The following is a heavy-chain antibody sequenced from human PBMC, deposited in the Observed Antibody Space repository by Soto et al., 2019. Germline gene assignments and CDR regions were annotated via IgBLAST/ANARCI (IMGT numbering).Heavy chain of an antibody. D-gene: IGHD2-15*01. CDR2: IDLSGTRT. J-gene: IGHJ4*02. CDR3: TKDRVPDVIYSFDY. CDR1: GFSFSDYS. Sequence: EVQLLESGGDLVQPGGSLRLSCAASGFSFSDYSMNWVRQAPGKGLEWVSFIDLSGTRTYYRDSVKGRFTIFKDKSMNTVYLQMNSLTVEDAAVYYCTKDRVPDVIYSFDYWGQGALVTVSS. V-gene: IGHV3-23*03.